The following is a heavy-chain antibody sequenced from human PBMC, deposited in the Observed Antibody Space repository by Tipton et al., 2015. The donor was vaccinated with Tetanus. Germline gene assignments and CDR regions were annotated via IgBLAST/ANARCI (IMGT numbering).Heavy chain of an antibody. CDR1: GYTFTHYG. D-gene: IGHD3/OR15-3a*01. J-gene: IGHJ5*02. CDR3: ARGRGLGPHEYFEH. Sequence: QLVQSGAEVKKPGASVKVSCKASGYTFTHYGVNWVRQAPGQGLEWMGWISPFNENVNYAEKFRGRLTMTTDRSTGTVPMDLRSLKSDDTAIYYCARGRGLGPHEYFEHWGQGTLVTVSS. V-gene: IGHV1-18*01. CDR2: ISPFNENV.